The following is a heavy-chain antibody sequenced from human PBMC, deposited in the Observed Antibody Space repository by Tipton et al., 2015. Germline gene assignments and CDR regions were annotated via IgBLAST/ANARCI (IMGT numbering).Heavy chain of an antibody. V-gene: IGHV4-59*01. D-gene: IGHD4-23*01. CDR1: SDSINKYY. J-gene: IGHJ4*02. CDR2: IHYSGST. CDR3: ARARGRHGGLFDS. Sequence: TLSLTCTVSSDSINKYYWSWIRQPPGKELEWIGYIHYSGSTNYNPSLKSRVTISVDTSKTQFSLKMSSVTAPDTAVYYCARARGRHGGLFDSWGQGTLVTVSS.